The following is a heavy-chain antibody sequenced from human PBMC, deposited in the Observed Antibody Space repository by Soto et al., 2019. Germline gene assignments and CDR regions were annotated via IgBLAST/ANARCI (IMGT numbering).Heavy chain of an antibody. CDR3: VRVAGPPDY. Sequence: SVKVSCKASGGTFSSYAISWVRQAPGQGLEWMGGIIPIFGTANYAQKFQGRVTMTSDSSISTAYLELSSLRSDDTAIYFCVRVAGPPDYWGQGTPVTVSS. V-gene: IGHV1-69*05. CDR2: IIPIFGTA. J-gene: IGHJ4*02. CDR1: GGTFSSYA.